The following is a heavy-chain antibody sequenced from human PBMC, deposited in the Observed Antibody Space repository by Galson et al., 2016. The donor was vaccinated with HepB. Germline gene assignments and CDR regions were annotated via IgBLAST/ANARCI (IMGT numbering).Heavy chain of an antibody. D-gene: IGHD3-3*01. CDR2: ITASGTTT. Sequence: SLRLSCAASGFAFRTYSMNWVRQTPGKGLEWVASITASGTTTHYADSVEGRFTVSRDNSKKMLFLQMNSLRVEDTAVYYCAKDANFWSGYPEDAFDMWGQGTMVTVSS. CDR1: GFAFRTYS. CDR3: AKDANFWSGYPEDAFDM. V-gene: IGHV3-23*01. J-gene: IGHJ3*02.